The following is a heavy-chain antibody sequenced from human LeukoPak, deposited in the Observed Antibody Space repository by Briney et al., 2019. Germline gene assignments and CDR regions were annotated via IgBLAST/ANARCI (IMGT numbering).Heavy chain of an antibody. J-gene: IGHJ4*02. CDR3: AKGDAYNLCYLDY. D-gene: IGHD5-24*01. Sequence: PGGSLRLSCAASGFTFNNYAMSWVRQAPGKGLEWVSAISGSGGSTYYADSVKGRFTISRDNSKNTLYLQMNSLRAEDTAVYYCAKGDAYNLCYLDYWGQGTLVTVSS. CDR2: ISGSGGST. V-gene: IGHV3-23*01. CDR1: GFTFNNYA.